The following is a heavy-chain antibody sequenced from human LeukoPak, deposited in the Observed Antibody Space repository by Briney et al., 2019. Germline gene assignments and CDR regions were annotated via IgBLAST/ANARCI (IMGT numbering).Heavy chain of an antibody. V-gene: IGHV3-30*02. CDR1: GFTFSSYG. CDR3: ATEGRVHDAFDI. CDR2: IRYDGSNK. Sequence: PGGSLRLSCAASGFTFSSYGMHWVRQAPGKGLEWVAFIRYDGSNKYYADSVKGRFTISRDNSKNTLYLQMNSLRAEDTAVYYCATEGRVHDAFDIWGQGTMVTVSS. J-gene: IGHJ3*02.